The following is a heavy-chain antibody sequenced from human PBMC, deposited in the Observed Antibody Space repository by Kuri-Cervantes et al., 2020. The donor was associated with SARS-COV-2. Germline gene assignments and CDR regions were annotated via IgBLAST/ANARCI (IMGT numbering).Heavy chain of an antibody. V-gene: IGHV3-53*05. CDR3: TKGGRYYGSGFGMGV. CDR2: IYSGGST. J-gene: IGHJ6*02. D-gene: IGHD3-10*01. Sequence: GESLKISCAASGFTVSSNYMSWVRQAPGKGLEWVSVIYSGGSTYYADSVKGRFTISRDNNRNSLYLQMHSLRTEDTAVYYCTKGGRYYGSGFGMGVWGQGTTVTGAS. CDR1: GFTVSSNY.